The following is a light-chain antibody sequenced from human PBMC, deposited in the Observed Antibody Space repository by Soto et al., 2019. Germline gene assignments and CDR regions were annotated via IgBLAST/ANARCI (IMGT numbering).Light chain of an antibody. CDR3: QQFGRSPPSWT. CDR2: DAS. Sequence: EIVLTQSPGTLSLSPGERATLSCRASQSVSSSYLAWYQQKPGQPPRLLIFDASSRATGIPDRFSGSGSRTDFTLTISSLEPEDFAVYYCQQFGRSPPSWTFGQGTKVEIK. J-gene: IGKJ1*01. V-gene: IGKV3-20*01. CDR1: QSVSSSY.